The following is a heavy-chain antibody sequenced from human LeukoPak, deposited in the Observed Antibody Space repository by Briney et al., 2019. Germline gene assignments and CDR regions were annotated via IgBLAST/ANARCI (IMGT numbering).Heavy chain of an antibody. D-gene: IGHD3-10*01. Sequence: GGSLRLSCAASGFTDSSNYMSWVRQAPGKGLEWVSVIYSGGRTYYADSVKGRFTISRDNSKNTLYLQINSLRAEDMAVYYCAREMWFGELAYGMDVWGQGTTVTVSS. V-gene: IGHV3-53*01. CDR2: IYSGGRT. J-gene: IGHJ6*02. CDR3: AREMWFGELAYGMDV. CDR1: GFTDSSNY.